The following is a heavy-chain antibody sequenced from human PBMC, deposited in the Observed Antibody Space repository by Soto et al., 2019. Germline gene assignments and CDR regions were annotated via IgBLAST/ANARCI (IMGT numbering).Heavy chain of an antibody. Sequence: EVQLVESGGGLVQPGRSLRLSCAASGFTFDDYAMHWVRQAPGKGLEWVSGISWNSGSIGYADSVKGRFTISRDNAKNSLYLQMHSLRAEDTALYYCAKLMVRGVLTDAFDIWGQGTMVTVSS. D-gene: IGHD3-10*01. CDR2: ISWNSGSI. CDR1: GFTFDDYA. J-gene: IGHJ3*02. CDR3: AKLMVRGVLTDAFDI. V-gene: IGHV3-9*01.